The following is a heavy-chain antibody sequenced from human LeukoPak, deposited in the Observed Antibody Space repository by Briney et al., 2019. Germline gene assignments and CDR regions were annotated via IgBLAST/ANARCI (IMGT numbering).Heavy chain of an antibody. CDR2: VWDDGNNK. Sequence: GGSPRLSCAASGFIFSSYGMHWVRQAPGKGLEWVAVVWDDGNNKYYADSVKGRFTISRDNSKNTLYLQMNSLRAEDTAVYYCTRDPTPGTFDIWGQGTMVTVSS. CDR3: TRDPTPGTFDI. CDR1: GFIFSSYG. J-gene: IGHJ3*02. V-gene: IGHV3-33*01.